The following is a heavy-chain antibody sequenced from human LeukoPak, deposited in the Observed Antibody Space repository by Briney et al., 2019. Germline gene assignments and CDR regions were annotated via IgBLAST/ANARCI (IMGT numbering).Heavy chain of an antibody. CDR3: ARGHRSSGWYAWYFDL. Sequence: PSETLSLTCTVSGGSISSYYWSWIRQPAGKGLEWIGRIYTSGSTNYNPSLKSRVTMSVDTSKNQFSLKLSSVTAADTAVYYCARGHRSSGWYAWYFDLWGRGTLVTVS. V-gene: IGHV4-4*07. CDR1: GGSISSYY. D-gene: IGHD6-19*01. J-gene: IGHJ2*01. CDR2: IYTSGST.